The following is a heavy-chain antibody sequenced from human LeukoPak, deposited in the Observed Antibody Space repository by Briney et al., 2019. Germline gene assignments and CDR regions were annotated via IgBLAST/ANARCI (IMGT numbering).Heavy chain of an antibody. V-gene: IGHV3-7*03. CDR2: IKQDGSEK. CDR1: GFTFSSYW. Sequence: GGSLSLSCAASGFTFSSYWMSWVRQAPGKGLEWVANIKQDGSEKYYVDSVKGRFTISRDNAKNSLYLQMNSLRAEDTAVYYCARENRLNAPDYWGQGTLVTVSS. D-gene: IGHD1-14*01. J-gene: IGHJ4*02. CDR3: ARENRLNAPDY.